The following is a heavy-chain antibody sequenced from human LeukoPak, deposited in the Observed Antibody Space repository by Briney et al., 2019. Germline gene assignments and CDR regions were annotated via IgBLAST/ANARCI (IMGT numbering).Heavy chain of an antibody. CDR3: ARPRLPGLFDY. Sequence: GSLRLSCAASGFTFSSYAMSWIRQPPGKGLEWIGSIYYSGSTYYNPSLKSRVTISVDTSKNQFSLKLSSVTAADTAVYYCARPRLPGLFDYWGQGTLVTVSS. CDR1: GFTFSSYA. CDR2: IYYSGST. V-gene: IGHV4-39*01. D-gene: IGHD2-15*01. J-gene: IGHJ4*02.